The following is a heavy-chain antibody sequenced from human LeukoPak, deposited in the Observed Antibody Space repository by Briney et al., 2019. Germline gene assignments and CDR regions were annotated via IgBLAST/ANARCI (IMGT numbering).Heavy chain of an antibody. Sequence: SQTLSLTCAISGDIVSSNSAAWNWVRQSPSRGLEWLGRTYYRSKWYTDYAESVKSRITINPDTSKNQFSLQVSSVTPEDTAVYYCARGSSRIYYYDSSGYSHAFDYWGQGILVTVSS. J-gene: IGHJ4*02. CDR1: GDIVSSNSAA. V-gene: IGHV6-1*01. CDR2: TYYRSKWYT. CDR3: ARGSSRIYYYDSSGYSHAFDY. D-gene: IGHD3-22*01.